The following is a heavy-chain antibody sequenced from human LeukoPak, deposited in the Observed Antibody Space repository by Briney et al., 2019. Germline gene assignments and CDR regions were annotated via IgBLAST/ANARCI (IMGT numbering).Heavy chain of an antibody. Sequence: GASVKVSCKASGGTFSSYAISWVRQAPGHGLEWMGGIIPIFGTANYAQKFQGRVTITADKSTSTAYMELSSLRSEDTAVYYCARDRRRSAGIFGDRAFDYWGQGTLVTVSS. J-gene: IGHJ4*02. D-gene: IGHD6-13*01. V-gene: IGHV1-69*06. CDR2: IIPIFGTA. CDR1: GGTFSSYA. CDR3: ARDRRRSAGIFGDRAFDY.